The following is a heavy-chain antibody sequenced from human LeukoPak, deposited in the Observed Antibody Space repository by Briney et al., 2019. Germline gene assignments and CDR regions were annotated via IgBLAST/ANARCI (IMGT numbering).Heavy chain of an antibody. CDR3: VRAALAAAGTRGTFDP. V-gene: IGHV1-2*02. D-gene: IGHD6-13*01. Sequence: ASVKVSCKASGYTFTGYYMHWVRQAPGQGLEWMGWINPNSGGTNYAQKFQGRVTMTRDTSISTAYMELSRLRSDDTAVYYCVRAALAAAGTRGTFDPWGQGTLVTVSS. CDR1: GYTFTGYY. J-gene: IGHJ5*02. CDR2: INPNSGGT.